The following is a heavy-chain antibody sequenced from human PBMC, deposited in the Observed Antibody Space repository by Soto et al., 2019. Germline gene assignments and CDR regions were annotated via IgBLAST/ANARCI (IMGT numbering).Heavy chain of an antibody. J-gene: IGHJ4*02. CDR3: XXXTVDY. V-gene: IGHV3-30*03. Sequence: QVQLVESGGGVVQPGRSLRLSCAASGFTFSSYGMHWVRQAPGKGLEWVAVISYDGSNKYYADSVKGRFTISRDNSKXXXXXXXXXXXXXXXXXXXXXXXTVDYWGQGTLVTVSS. CDR1: GFTFSSYG. CDR2: ISYDGSNK.